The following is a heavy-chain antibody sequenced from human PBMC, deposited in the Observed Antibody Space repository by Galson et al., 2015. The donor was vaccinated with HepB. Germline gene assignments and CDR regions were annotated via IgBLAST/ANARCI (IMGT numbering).Heavy chain of an antibody. CDR1: GFTVSSNY. CDR2: IFSCGNT. D-gene: IGHD6-19*01. J-gene: IGHJ4*02. Sequence: SLRLSCAASGFTVSSNYMTWVRQAPGKGLEWVSVIFSCGNTYSADSLKGRFTISRDNSQNTLYLQMNSLRAEDTAVYYCAGFSPKYCSGWYYLDFWGQGTLVTVSS. CDR3: AGFSPKYCSGWYYLDF. V-gene: IGHV3-53*01.